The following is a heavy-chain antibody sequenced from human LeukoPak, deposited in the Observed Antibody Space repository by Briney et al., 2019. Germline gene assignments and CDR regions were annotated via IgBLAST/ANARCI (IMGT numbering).Heavy chain of an antibody. V-gene: IGHV1-18*01. J-gene: IGHJ6*03. CDR3: AKTTVTSEEYFYYYMDV. CDR2: IITYNGNT. Sequence: GSSVKVTFKTSGYTFTSYAISWVRQAPGQGLEWMGWIITYNGNTYYSQKLQGRVTMPTDTSTRTAYMERRSLRSDDTAVYFCAKTTVTSEEYFYYYMDVWGKGTTVTVSS. CDR1: GYTFTSYA. D-gene: IGHD4-17*01.